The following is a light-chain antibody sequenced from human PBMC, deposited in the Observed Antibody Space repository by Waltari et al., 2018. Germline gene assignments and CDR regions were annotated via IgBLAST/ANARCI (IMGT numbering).Light chain of an antibody. Sequence: EIVLTQSPGTMSLSPGDRATLSCRASQSVTASQVAWYQQKPGQAPRLLIYGASTRATGTPDRFSGTGSGTDFILTISGLEPEEFAVYFCQQYGSSIPFTFGPGTKV. V-gene: IGKV3-20*01. CDR2: GAS. CDR1: QSVTASQ. CDR3: QQYGSSIPFT. J-gene: IGKJ3*01.